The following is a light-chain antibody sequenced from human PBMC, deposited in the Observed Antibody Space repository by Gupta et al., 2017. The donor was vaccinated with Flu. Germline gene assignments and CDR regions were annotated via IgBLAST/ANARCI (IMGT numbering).Light chain of an antibody. CDR3: MQCSHWPLT. V-gene: IGKV2-30*02. CDR1: QRLVHSAGNTY. J-gene: IGKJ1*01. CDR2: NVS. Sequence: DIVITRSPLPLPVTLGQQDSIPCRSSQRLVHSAGNTYLNWFHPRPGQSPRLLIDNVSTRDSGVPDRFSGRGSGTEFTLKISRVEAEDVGVYFCMQCSHWPLTFGQGTMVEI.